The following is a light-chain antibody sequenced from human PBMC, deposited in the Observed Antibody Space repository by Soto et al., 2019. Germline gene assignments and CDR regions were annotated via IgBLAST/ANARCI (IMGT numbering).Light chain of an antibody. J-gene: IGKJ1*01. CDR3: RQYGSSPWT. CDR2: GAS. V-gene: IGKV3-20*01. CDR1: QTIRSNY. Sequence: ETVLTQSPGTLSLSPGERATLSCRASQTIRSNYLAWYRQTPGQAPRLLIYGASNRATGIADRFSGSGSGTEFTLIISRLEPEDFALYYCRQYGSSPWTFGQGTKVEIK.